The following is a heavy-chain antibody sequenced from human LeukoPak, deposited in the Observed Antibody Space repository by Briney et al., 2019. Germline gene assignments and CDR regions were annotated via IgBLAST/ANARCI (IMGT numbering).Heavy chain of an antibody. D-gene: IGHD5-24*01. CDR3: TRDAYNFNDFDY. CDR1: EFTFSHFA. V-gene: IGHV3-30*11. J-gene: IGHJ4*02. CDR2: VSSHGNDG. Sequence: GGPLRLSCAVSEFTFSHFAMHWVRQAPGKGLEWVAVVSSHGNDGYYADSVKGRFTISRDNSKNTLYLQIDSLRAEDTAIYYCTRDAYNFNDFDYWGQGTLVTVSS.